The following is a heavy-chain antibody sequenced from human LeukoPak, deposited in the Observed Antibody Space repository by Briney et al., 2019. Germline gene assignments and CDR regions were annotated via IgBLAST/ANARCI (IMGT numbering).Heavy chain of an antibody. CDR1: GFTFSSYG. CDR3: AKSGRRYCSGGSCYYFDY. J-gene: IGHJ4*02. CDR2: IRYDGSNK. Sequence: PGGSLRLSCAASGFTFSSYGMHWVRQAPGKGLEWVAFIRYDGSNKYYADSVKGRFTISRDNSKNTLYLQMNSLRAEDTAVYYCAKSGRRYCSGGSCYYFDYWGQGTLVTVSS. V-gene: IGHV3-30*02. D-gene: IGHD2-15*01.